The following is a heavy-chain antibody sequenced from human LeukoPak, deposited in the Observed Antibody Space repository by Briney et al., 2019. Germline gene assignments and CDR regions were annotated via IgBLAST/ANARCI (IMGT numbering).Heavy chain of an antibody. CDR3: ARTLPMIVAYMDL. J-gene: IGHJ6*03. CDR2: IYSGRST. Sequence: GGSLSLSCAASGFTVSSNYMSWVRQAPGKGLEWVSVIYSGRSTYYADSVKGRFTISRDNSKNTPYLQMNSLRAEDTAVYYCARTLPMIVAYMDLWGKGTTVTVSS. CDR1: GFTVSSNY. D-gene: IGHD3-22*01. V-gene: IGHV3-53*01.